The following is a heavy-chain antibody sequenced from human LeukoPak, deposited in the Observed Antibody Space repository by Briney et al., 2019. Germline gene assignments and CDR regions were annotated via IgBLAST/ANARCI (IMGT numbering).Heavy chain of an antibody. J-gene: IGHJ3*02. D-gene: IGHD5-24*01. CDR2: IKEDGSEK. V-gene: IGHV3-7*05. Sequence: SGGSLRLSCAASGFTFSSNWMSWVRQAPGKGLEWVANIKEDGSEKHYVDSVKGRFTVSRDNARNSLYLQMNSLRAEDTAVYYCARILRLHTPRAFDIWGQGTMVTVSS. CDR1: GFTFSSNW. CDR3: ARILRLHTPRAFDI.